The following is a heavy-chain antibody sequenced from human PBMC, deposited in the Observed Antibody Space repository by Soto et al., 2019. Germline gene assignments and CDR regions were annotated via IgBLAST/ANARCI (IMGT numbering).Heavy chain of an antibody. CDR2: ISAYNGNT. CDR3: AATLSCSSTSCFYFDY. J-gene: IGHJ4*02. Sequence: ASVKVSCKASGYTFTSYGISWVRQAPGQGLEWMGWISAYNGNTNYAQKLQGRFTMTTDTSTSTAYMELRSLRSDDTAVYYCAATLSCSSTSCFYFDYWGQGTLVTVSS. CDR1: GYTFTSYG. V-gene: IGHV1-18*04. D-gene: IGHD2-2*01.